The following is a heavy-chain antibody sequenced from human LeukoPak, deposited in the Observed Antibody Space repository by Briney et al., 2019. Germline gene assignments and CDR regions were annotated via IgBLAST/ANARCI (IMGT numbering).Heavy chain of an antibody. Sequence: PGRSLRLSCAASGFTFSSYGMHWVRQAPGKGLEWVAVISYDGSNKYYADTVKGRFTISRDNSKNTLFLQMNSLRVEETAVYYCARSNGGWDYWGQGTLVTVSS. J-gene: IGHJ4*02. CDR1: GFTFSSYG. V-gene: IGHV3-30*03. CDR3: ARSNGGWDY. D-gene: IGHD2-8*01. CDR2: ISYDGSNK.